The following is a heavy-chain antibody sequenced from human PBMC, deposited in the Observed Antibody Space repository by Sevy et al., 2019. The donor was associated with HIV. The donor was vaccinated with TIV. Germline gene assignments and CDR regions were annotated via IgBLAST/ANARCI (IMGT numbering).Heavy chain of an antibody. J-gene: IGHJ4*02. CDR3: ASGSLDSTGYPSDD. D-gene: IGHD3-22*01. V-gene: IGHV3-21*04. CDR1: GFTFSIYT. Sequence: GGSLRLSCSASGFTFSIYTMNWVRQAPGKGLEWVSSISSTSTDIYYADSVRGRFTISRENAKNSLYLQMHSLRAEDTAVYYCASGSLDSTGYPSDDWGQGTLVTVSS. CDR2: ISSTSTDI.